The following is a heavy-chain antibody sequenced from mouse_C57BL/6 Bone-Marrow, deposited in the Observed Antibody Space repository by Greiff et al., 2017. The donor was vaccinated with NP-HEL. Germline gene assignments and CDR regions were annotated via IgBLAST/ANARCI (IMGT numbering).Heavy chain of an antibody. Sequence: VQLQQSGAELVKPGASVKLSCKASGYTFTSYWMHWVKRRPGQGLEWIGMIHPNSGSTNYNEKFKSKATLTVDKSSSTAYMQLSSLTSEDSAVYYCARGQIYYYGSSYDWFAYWGQGTLVTVSA. CDR3: ARGQIYYYGSSYDWFAY. J-gene: IGHJ3*01. CDR1: GYTFTSYW. D-gene: IGHD1-1*01. CDR2: IHPNSGST. V-gene: IGHV1-64*01.